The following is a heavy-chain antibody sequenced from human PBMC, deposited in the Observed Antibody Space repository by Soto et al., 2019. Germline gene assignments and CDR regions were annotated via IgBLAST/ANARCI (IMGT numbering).Heavy chain of an antibody. CDR2: INHSGST. CDR1: GGSFSGYY. J-gene: IGHJ4*02. D-gene: IGHD3-10*01. V-gene: IGHV4-34*01. CDR3: ARSLRGLPTYHDSDY. Sequence: SETLSLTCAVYGGSFSGYYWSWIRQPPGKGLEWIGEINHSGSTNYNPSLKSRVTISVDTSKNQFSLKLSSVTAADTAVYYCARSLRGLPTYHDSDYWGQGTLVTVSS.